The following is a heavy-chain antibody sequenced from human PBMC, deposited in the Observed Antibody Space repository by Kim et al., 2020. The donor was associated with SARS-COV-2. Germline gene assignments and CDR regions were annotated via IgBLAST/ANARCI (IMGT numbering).Heavy chain of an antibody. J-gene: IGHJ5*01. D-gene: IGHD6-13*01. Sequence: GGSLRLSCAASGFTFSNYCMGWVRQGPGKGLVWVSGICTDGGFYAYSESGRFPFSISRAKDTNNLYLQMKRLRVEATDAYYSARGDSAGGYWIYAWG. CDR3: ARGDSAGGYWIYA. V-gene: IGHV3-74*03. CDR2: ICTDGGFY. CDR1: GFTFSNYC.